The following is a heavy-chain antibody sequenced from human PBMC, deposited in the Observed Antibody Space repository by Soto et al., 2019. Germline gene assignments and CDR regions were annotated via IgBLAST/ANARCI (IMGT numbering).Heavy chain of an antibody. V-gene: IGHV1-18*01. CDR3: AREYCSGGSCEPGVFQN. D-gene: IGHD2-15*01. Sequence: QVQLVQSGPEVKPPGASVKVSCKASGYTFTTYGVNWVRQVPGQALELMGWISTYSGNTNYAQKVQGRVTVTRDTATNTGHMELRSLRSDDTAVYYCAREYCSGGSCEPGVFQNWGQRTLVTVSS. CDR2: ISTYSGNT. J-gene: IGHJ4*02. CDR1: GYTFTTYG.